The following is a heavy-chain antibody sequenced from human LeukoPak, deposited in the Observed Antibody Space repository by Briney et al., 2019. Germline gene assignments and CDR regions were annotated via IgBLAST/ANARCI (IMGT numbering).Heavy chain of an antibody. D-gene: IGHD6-19*01. CDR3: KVGSGWSFDY. CDR1: GFTFGDYA. CDR2: IRSKAYGGTT. Sequence: GGSLRLSCTASGFTFGDYAMSWVRQAPGKGLEGVGFIRSKAYGGTTEYAASVKGRFTISRDDSKSIAYLQMNSLKTEDTAVYYCKVGSGWSFDYWGQGTLVTVSS. V-gene: IGHV3-49*04. J-gene: IGHJ4*02.